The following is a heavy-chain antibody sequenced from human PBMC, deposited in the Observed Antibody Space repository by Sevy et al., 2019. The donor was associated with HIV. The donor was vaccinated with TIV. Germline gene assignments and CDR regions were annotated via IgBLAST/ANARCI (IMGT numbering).Heavy chain of an antibody. D-gene: IGHD5-12*01. CDR2: IWYDGSKI. V-gene: IGHV3-33*06. J-gene: IGHJ4*02. Sequence: GGSLRLSCPASGFTFSNYAMHWVRQAPGKGLAWVALIWYDGSKIFYADSVKGRFTISRDNSESTLYLQMNSLRAEDTALYHCAKGGPNSGYDYYYDYWGQGTLVTVSS. CDR3: AKGGPNSGYDYYYDY. CDR1: GFTFSNYA.